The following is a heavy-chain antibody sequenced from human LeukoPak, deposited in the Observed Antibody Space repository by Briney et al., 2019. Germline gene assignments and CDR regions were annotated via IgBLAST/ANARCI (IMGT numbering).Heavy chain of an antibody. J-gene: IGHJ6*03. D-gene: IGHD6-13*01. V-gene: IGHV1-8*03. CDR1: GYTFTSYD. Sequence: ASVKVSCKASGYTFTSYDINWVRQATGQGLEWMGRMNPNSGNTGYAQKFQGRVTITRNTSISTAYMELGSLRSEDTAVYYCARFLKLVRRTGLRVYYYMDVWGQGTTVTVSS. CDR3: ARFLKLVRRTGLRVYYYMDV. CDR2: MNPNSGNT.